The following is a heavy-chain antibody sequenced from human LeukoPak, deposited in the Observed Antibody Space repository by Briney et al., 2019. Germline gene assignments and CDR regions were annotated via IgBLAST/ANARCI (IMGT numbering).Heavy chain of an antibody. D-gene: IGHD3-9*01. V-gene: IGHV1-58*02. J-gene: IGHJ6*02. Sequence: GTSVKVSCKASGFTFTSSAMQWVRQARGQRLEWIGWIVVGSGNTNYAQKFQERVTITRDMSTSTAYMELSSLRSEDTAVYYCAADSNGNQGRVVLRYFDWADYGMDVWGQGTTVTVSS. CDR3: AADSNGNQGRVVLRYFDWADYGMDV. CDR1: GFTFTSSA. CDR2: IVVGSGNT.